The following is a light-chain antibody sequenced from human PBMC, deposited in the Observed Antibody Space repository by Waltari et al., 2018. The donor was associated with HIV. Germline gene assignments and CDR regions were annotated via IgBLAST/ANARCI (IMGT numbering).Light chain of an antibody. J-gene: IGKJ3*01. Sequence: DIVLTQLPDSLAVALGALAPLTCQSSRSLFNRPNNKDSLAWYQQKPGQSPKLLIYWASTREVGVPDRFSGSGSGTDFTLTISSLQAEDVAVYYCQQYYTTPPTFGPGTKVDIK. CDR1: RSLFNRPNNKDS. V-gene: IGKV4-1*01. CDR2: WAS. CDR3: QQYYTTPPT.